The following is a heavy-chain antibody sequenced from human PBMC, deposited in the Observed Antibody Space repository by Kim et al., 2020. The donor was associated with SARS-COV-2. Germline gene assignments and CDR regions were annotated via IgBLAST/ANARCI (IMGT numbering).Heavy chain of an antibody. V-gene: IGHV4-59*13. Sequence: SETLSLTCTVSGGSISSYYWSWIRQPPGKGLEWIGYIYYSGSTNYNPSLKSRVTISVDTSKNQFSLKLSSVTAADTAVYYCARKPASAAGAFDIWGQGTMVTVSS. CDR2: IYYSGST. D-gene: IGHD6-13*01. CDR3: ARKPASAAGAFDI. J-gene: IGHJ3*02. CDR1: GGSISSYY.